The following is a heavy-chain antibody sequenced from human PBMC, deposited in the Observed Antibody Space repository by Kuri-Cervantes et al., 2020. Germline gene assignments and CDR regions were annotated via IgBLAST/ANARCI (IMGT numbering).Heavy chain of an antibody. Sequence: GESLKISCAASGFTFSGSAMHWVRQASGKGLEWVGRIRSKANSYATAYAASVKGRFTISRDDSKNTAYLQMNSLKTEDTAVYYCAWVSAGVRGRDYWGQGTLVTVSS. CDR1: GFTFSGSA. V-gene: IGHV3-73*01. J-gene: IGHJ4*02. CDR3: AWVSAGVRGRDY. D-gene: IGHD1-26*01. CDR2: IRSKANSYAT.